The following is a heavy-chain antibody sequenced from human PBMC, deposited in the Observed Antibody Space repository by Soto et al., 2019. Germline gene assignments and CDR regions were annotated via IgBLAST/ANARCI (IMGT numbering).Heavy chain of an antibody. CDR1: GYTFTGYY. V-gene: IGHV1-2*07. J-gene: IGHJ4*02. CDR2: INPNSGGT. D-gene: IGHD6-19*01. CDR3: ERRTSIALAGTKNEC. Sequence: ASVNVSFRASGYTFTGYYMHWVRQAPGQWLELMGWINPNSGGTNYAHKFQGRVTMTRDTSISTAYMELSRLRSDDTAVYDCERRTSIALAGTKNECWGQATLVNVSS.